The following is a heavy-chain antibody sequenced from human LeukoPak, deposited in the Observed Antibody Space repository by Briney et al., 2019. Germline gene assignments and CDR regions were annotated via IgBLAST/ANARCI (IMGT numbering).Heavy chain of an antibody. Sequence: PGGSLRLSCAASGFTFSSYSMNWVRQAPGKGLEWVSSISSSSSYIYYADSVKGRFTISRDNAKNSLYLQMNSLRAEDTAVYYCARIAAAGVYYFDYWGQGTLATASS. J-gene: IGHJ4*02. CDR3: ARIAAAGVYYFDY. V-gene: IGHV3-21*01. CDR2: ISSSSSYI. CDR1: GFTFSSYS. D-gene: IGHD6-13*01.